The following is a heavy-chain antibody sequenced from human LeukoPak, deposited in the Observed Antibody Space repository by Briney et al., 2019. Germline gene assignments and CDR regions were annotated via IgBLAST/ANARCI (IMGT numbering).Heavy chain of an antibody. CDR1: GYTFTSYD. J-gene: IGHJ4*02. D-gene: IGHD5-18*01. V-gene: IGHV1-8*01. CDR2: MNPNSGNT. Sequence: ASVKVSCKASGYTFTSYDINWVRQATGQGLEWMGWMNPNSGNTGYAQKFQGRVTMTRNTSISTAYMELSSLRSEDTAVYYCARGLARTSMVTRGGVRFDYWGQGTLVTVSS. CDR3: ARGLARTSMVTRGGVRFDY.